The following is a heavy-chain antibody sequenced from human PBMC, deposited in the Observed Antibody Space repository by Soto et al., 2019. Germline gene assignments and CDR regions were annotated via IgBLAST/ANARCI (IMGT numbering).Heavy chain of an antibody. D-gene: IGHD3-3*01. Sequence: PSETLSLTCAVSSYSTSSDYYWGWIRQPPGKGLEWIGSIWHSGSTYYNPSLKSRVTISRDTSKNQVSLKLSSLTASDTAVYYCVRTGTYHAFLSADYWGQGNLVTLSS. CDR1: SYSTSSDYY. CDR3: VRTGTYHAFLSADY. CDR2: IWHSGST. J-gene: IGHJ4*02. V-gene: IGHV4-38-2*01.